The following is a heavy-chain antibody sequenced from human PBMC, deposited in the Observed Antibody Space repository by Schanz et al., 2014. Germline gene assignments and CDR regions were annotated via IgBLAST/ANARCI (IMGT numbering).Heavy chain of an antibody. V-gene: IGHV4-39*01. CDR1: GGSINSNSYY. CDR3: ARHGPLAGIPLDY. D-gene: IGHD6-19*01. CDR2: VFYTGTT. Sequence: QLQLQESGPGLVKPSETLSLICSVSGGSINSNSYYWGWIRQPPGKGLEWIGNVFYTGTTYTNPSLRSRLPLSVDTSNNQFSLKLTSLTAADTAVYFCARHGPLAGIPLDYWGRGTLVTVSS. J-gene: IGHJ4*02.